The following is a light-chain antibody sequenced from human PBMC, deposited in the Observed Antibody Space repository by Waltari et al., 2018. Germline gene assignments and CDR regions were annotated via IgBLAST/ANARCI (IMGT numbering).Light chain of an antibody. V-gene: IGLV1-51*01. CDR2: DND. CDR3: GSWDSSLSARV. Sequence: QSVLTQPPSLSAAPGQMVTISCSGSPSNLPSNSVPWYQQVPGTAPNPLIYDNDQRPSTIPHRFSGSKSGTSATLGITGLQTGDEAEYFCGSWDSSLSARVFGGGTKLTVL. J-gene: IGLJ3*02. CDR1: PSNLPSNS.